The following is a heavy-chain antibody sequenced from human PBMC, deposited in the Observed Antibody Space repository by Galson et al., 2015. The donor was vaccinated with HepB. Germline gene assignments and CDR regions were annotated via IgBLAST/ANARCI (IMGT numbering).Heavy chain of an antibody. CDR2: VSAYNGNT. CDR1: GNTFTSYG. V-gene: IGHV1-18*04. J-gene: IGHJ4*02. CDR3: ARRDRDSSGYYYGY. Sequence: SVKVSCKASGNTFTSYGISWVRQAPGQGLEWMGWVSAYNGNTNYAQKFRGRVTMTTDTSTSTTYMELRSLKSDDTAVYYCARRDRDSSGYYYGYWGQGTLVTVSS. D-gene: IGHD3-22*01.